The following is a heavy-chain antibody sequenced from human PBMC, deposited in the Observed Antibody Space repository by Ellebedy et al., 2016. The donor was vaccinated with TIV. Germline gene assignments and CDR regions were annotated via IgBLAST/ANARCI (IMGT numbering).Heavy chain of an antibody. CDR3: ARVGGFGGSYWVDY. D-gene: IGHD1-26*01. CDR2: VYYSGST. CDR1: GGSISSGSFY. J-gene: IGHJ4*02. Sequence: MPSETLSLTCTVSGGSISSGSFYWTWIRQPPGKGLEWIGYVYYSGSTNYNPSLKSRVTISVDTSKNQFSLKLSSVTAADTAVYYCARVGGFGGSYWVDYWGQGTLVTVSS. V-gene: IGHV4-61*01.